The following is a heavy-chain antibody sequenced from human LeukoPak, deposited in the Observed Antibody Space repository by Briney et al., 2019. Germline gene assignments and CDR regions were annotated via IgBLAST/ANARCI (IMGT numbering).Heavy chain of an antibody. CDR2: IYYSGST. Sequence: PSQTLSLTCTVSGGSISSGDYYWSWIRQPPGKGLEWIGYIYYSGSTYYNPSLKSQVTISVDTSKNQFSLKLSSVTAADTAVYYCARVVALSYYYGMDVWGQGTTVTVSS. CDR3: ARVVALSYYYGMDV. D-gene: IGHD4/OR15-4a*01. V-gene: IGHV4-30-4*01. CDR1: GGSISSGDYY. J-gene: IGHJ6*02.